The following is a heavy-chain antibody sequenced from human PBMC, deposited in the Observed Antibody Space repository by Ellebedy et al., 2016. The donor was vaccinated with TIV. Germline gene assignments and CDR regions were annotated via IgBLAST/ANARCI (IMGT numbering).Heavy chain of an antibody. CDR1: GFTFSSYW. J-gene: IGHJ4*02. Sequence: PGGSLRLSCAASGFTFSSYWMSWVRQAPGKGLEWVANIKQDGSEKYYADSVRGRFTISRDNAQNSLYLQMNSLRTEDTALYYCAQENKIAVDGGMYFDYWGQGTLVTVSS. D-gene: IGHD6-19*01. CDR3: AQENKIAVDGGMYFDY. CDR2: IKQDGSEK. V-gene: IGHV3-7*03.